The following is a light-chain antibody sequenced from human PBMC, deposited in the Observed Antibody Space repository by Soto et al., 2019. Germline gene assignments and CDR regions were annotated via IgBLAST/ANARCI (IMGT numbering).Light chain of an antibody. V-gene: IGKV1-6*02. J-gene: IGKJ4*01. Sequence: AIQMAQSPSSLSASVGDRVTITCRASQGIGNDVGWFQQKPGKAPKLLIYAAATLQSGVPSRFSGSRSGTDLTLTISSLQPEDFATYYCLQDLNYPLTFGGGTKVEIK. CDR3: LQDLNYPLT. CDR2: AAA. CDR1: QGIGND.